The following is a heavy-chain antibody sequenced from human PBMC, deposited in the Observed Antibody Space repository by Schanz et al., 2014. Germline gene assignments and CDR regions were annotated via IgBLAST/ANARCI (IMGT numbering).Heavy chain of an antibody. CDR2: ISAFDDKT. Sequence: QGQLVQSGAEVKKPGASVKVSCKASGYSFTTYGLNWERQAPGQGPEWMGWISAFDDKTDYAQNFQVRIIMSTDTSTTTVYMELRGLRSDDTAVYYCARETTIITEGAFDVWGQGTMVTVSS. V-gene: IGHV1-18*01. CDR3: ARETTIITEGAFDV. J-gene: IGHJ3*01. D-gene: IGHD3-9*01. CDR1: GYSFTTYG.